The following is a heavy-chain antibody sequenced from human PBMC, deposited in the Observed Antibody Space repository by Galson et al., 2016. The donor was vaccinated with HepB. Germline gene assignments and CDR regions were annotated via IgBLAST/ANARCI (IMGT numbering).Heavy chain of an antibody. CDR2: IGGNGSPT. D-gene: IGHD3-10*01. J-gene: IGHJ4*02. CDR3: ARGGGHGFFDY. CDR1: GFTFYNYA. Sequence: SLRLSCAASGFTFYNYAMDWVRQAPGGGLEWVAAIGGNGSPTYYADSGRGRLSISRDNSKNTLYLQMNSLRAEDTALYYCARGGGHGFFDYWGQGTQVTVSS. V-gene: IGHV3-23*01.